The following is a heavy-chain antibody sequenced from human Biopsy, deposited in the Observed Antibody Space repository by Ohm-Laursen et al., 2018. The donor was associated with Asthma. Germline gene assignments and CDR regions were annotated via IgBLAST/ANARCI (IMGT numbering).Heavy chain of an antibody. Sequence: SETLSLTCTVSGGSIRSHDWTWIRLPPGKGLEYIGDVSHTGSTNYNPSLKSRVIMSLDTSKSQFSLRLTSVTPADTAVYYCARLADCSGGACYSYGWFDPWGQGTRVTVSS. CDR3: ARLADCSGGACYSYGWFDP. J-gene: IGHJ5*02. D-gene: IGHD2-15*01. CDR1: GGSIRSHD. V-gene: IGHV4-59*11. CDR2: VSHTGST.